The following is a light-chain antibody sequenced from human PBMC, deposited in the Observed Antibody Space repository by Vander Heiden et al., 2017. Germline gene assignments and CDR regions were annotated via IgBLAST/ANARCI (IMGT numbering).Light chain of an antibody. CDR3: QTWGIGALVV. CDR2: LNREGRH. CDR1: TRHSGYA. Sequence: QLVLAQSPSAAASLGASVTLTCTLITRHSGYAIAWHQQQPEKGPRDLLELNREGRHTKGDGIPDRFSAASSGAERYLTISSLQSDDEADYYCQTWGIGALVVFGGGTKLTVL. J-gene: IGLJ2*01. V-gene: IGLV4-69*01.